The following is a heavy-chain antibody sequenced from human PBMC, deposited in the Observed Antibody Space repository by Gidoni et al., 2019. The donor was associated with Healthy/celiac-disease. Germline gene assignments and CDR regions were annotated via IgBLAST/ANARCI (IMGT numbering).Heavy chain of an antibody. CDR2: IDPSDSYL. CDR1: GYSVTSYW. D-gene: IGHD6-13*01. Sequence: EVQLVQSGAEVKKPGEARRIARQGAGYSVTSYWINWVRQMPGKGLEWMGRIDPSDSYLNYSPSFQGHVTILVDKSISTAYLQWSSLKSSDTAMYYCARLSGGQQLERSRYYYHYSMDVWGKGTTVTVSS. J-gene: IGHJ6*03. V-gene: IGHV5-10-1*03. CDR3: ARLSGGQQLERSRYYYHYSMDV.